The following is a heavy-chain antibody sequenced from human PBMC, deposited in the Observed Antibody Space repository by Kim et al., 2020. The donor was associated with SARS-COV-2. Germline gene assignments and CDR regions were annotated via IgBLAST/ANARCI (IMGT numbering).Heavy chain of an antibody. CDR3: ARASGVYSSSSNFDY. Sequence: VSVKSRITINPDTSKNQFSLQLNSVTPEDTAVYYCARASGVYSSSSNFDYWGQGTLVTVSS. V-gene: IGHV6-1*01. D-gene: IGHD6-6*01. J-gene: IGHJ4*02.